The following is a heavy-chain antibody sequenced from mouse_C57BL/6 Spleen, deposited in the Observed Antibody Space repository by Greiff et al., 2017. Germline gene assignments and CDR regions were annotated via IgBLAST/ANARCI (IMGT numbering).Heavy chain of an antibody. CDR1: GFTFSDYG. J-gene: IGHJ1*03. CDR2: ISSGSSTI. D-gene: IGHD2-3*01. V-gene: IGHV5-17*01. Sequence: EVKVVESGGGLVKPGGSLKLSCAASGFTFSDYGMHWVRQAPEKGLEWVAYISSGSSTIYYADTVKGRFTISRDNAKNTLFLQMTSLRSEDTAMXYCARDGYYWYFDVWGTGTTVTVSS. CDR3: ARDGYYWYFDV.